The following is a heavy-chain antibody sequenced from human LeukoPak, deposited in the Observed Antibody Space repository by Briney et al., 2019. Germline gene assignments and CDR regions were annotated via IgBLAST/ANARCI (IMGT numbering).Heavy chain of an antibody. CDR2: IYYSGST. CDR3: ARVGYSGYDIDY. Sequence: SETLSLTCTVSGGSISSYYWSWIRQPPGKGLEWIGYIYYSGSTNYNPSLRSRVTILVDTSKNQFSLKLSSVTAADTAVYYCARVGYSGYDIDYWGQGTLVTVSS. D-gene: IGHD5-12*01. J-gene: IGHJ4*02. CDR1: GGSISSYY. V-gene: IGHV4-59*01.